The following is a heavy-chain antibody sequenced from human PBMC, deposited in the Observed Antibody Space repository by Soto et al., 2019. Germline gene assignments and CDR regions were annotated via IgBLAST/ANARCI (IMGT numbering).Heavy chain of an antibody. CDR1: GGSISSYY. CDR3: ARLIDDFWSGYSYYFDY. V-gene: IGHV4-59*08. D-gene: IGHD3-3*01. J-gene: IGHJ4*02. CDR2: IYYSGST. Sequence: PSETLSVTCTVSGGSISSYYWSWIRQPPGKGLEWIGYIYYSGSTNYNPSLKSRVTISVDTSKNQFSLKLSSVTAADTAVYYCARLIDDFWSGYSYYFDYWGQGTLVTVSS.